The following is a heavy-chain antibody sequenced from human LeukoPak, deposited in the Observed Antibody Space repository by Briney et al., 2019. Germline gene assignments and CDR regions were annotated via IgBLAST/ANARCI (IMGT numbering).Heavy chain of an antibody. Sequence: GGSLRLSRAASGFTFSNAWISWVRQAPGKGLEWVGRIKSKTDGGIIDYAAPVKGRFTISRDDSKNTLYLQMNSLKTEDAAVYYCTTLSLIYFDYWGQGTLVTVSS. CDR3: TTLSLIYFDY. CDR2: IKSKTDGGII. CDR1: GFTFSNAW. J-gene: IGHJ4*02. V-gene: IGHV3-15*01. D-gene: IGHD2-21*01.